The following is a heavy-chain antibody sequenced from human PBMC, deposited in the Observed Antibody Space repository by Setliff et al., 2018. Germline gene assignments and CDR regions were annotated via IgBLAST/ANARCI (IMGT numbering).Heavy chain of an antibody. Sequence: ASVKVSCKASGYTYTNYGITWVRQAPGQGLEWMGWINNYSFKTNYPQKFLGRVTMTTDTSTSTAYMELKGLRSDDTAVYYCARAGVAAAGKKGVFEHWGQGTLVTVSS. CDR2: INNYSFKT. CDR1: GYTYTNYG. V-gene: IGHV1-18*01. CDR3: ARAGVAAAGKKGVFEH. D-gene: IGHD6-13*01. J-gene: IGHJ4*02.